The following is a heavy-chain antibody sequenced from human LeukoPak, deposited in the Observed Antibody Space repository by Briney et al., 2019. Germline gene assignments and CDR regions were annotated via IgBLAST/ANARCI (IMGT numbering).Heavy chain of an antibody. CDR1: GGSINSGDYY. CDR2: IYYSGST. J-gene: IGHJ4*02. CDR3: ARGGGGDSYYFDY. D-gene: IGHD2-21*01. Sequence: SETLSLTCTVSGGSINSGDYYWSWIRQPPGKGLEWIGYIYYSGSTYYNPSLKSRVTISVDTSKNQFSLKLSSVTAADTAVYYCARGGGGDSYYFDYCGRGTLVTVSS. V-gene: IGHV4-30-4*01.